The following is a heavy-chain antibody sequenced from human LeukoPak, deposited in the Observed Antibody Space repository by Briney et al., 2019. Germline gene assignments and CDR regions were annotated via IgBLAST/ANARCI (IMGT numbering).Heavy chain of an antibody. CDR3: VRLPTDYMDV. J-gene: IGHJ6*03. CDR1: GGSISSYY. CDR2: IYTGGST. V-gene: IGHV4-4*09. Sequence: SETLSLTCTVSGGSISSYYWNWIRQPPGKGLEWIGYIYTGGSTNYNPSLKSRVTMSVDTSNNQFSLRLSSVTAADTAVYYCVRLPTDYMDVWGKGTTVTVSS.